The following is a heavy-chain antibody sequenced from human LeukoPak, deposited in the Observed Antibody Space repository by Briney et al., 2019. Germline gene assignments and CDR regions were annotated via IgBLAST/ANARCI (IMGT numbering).Heavy chain of an antibody. J-gene: IGHJ6*03. V-gene: IGHV3-11*04. Sequence: GGSLRLSCAASGFTFSDNYMTWVRQAPGKGLEWLSYISGNGGVIQYADSVKGRFTISRDNAKNSLYLQMNSLRAEDTAVYYCARLVGVVISDYYMDVWGKGTTVTVSS. CDR1: GFTFSDNY. CDR3: ARLVGVVISDYYMDV. D-gene: IGHD3-3*01. CDR2: ISGNGGVI.